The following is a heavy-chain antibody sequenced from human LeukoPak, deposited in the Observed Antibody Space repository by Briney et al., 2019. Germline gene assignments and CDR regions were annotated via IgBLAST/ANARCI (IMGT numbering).Heavy chain of an antibody. CDR3: ARALSGIAVAGYYFDY. J-gene: IGHJ4*02. CDR2: IYSGDTT. Sequence: GGSLRLSCAASGFTVSSNYMSWVRQAPGKGLEWVSVIYSGDTTYYADYVKGRFTISRDNSKNTLYLQMSSLRAEDTAVYYCARALSGIAVAGYYFDYWGQGTLVTVSS. D-gene: IGHD6-19*01. V-gene: IGHV3-53*01. CDR1: GFTVSSNY.